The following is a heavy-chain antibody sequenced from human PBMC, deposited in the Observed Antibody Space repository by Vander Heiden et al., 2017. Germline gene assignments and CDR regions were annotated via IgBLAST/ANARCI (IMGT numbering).Heavy chain of an antibody. Sequence: QVQLVESGGGVVQPGRSLRLSCAASGFTFSSYAMHWGRQAPGKGLEGVAVISYDGSNKYYADSVKGRFTISRDNSKNTLYLQMNSLRAEDTAVYYCARDLITMVRGVAYYYGMDVWGQGTTVTVSS. V-gene: IGHV3-30*04. CDR3: ARDLITMVRGVAYYYGMDV. J-gene: IGHJ6*02. D-gene: IGHD3-10*01. CDR1: GFTFSSYA. CDR2: ISYDGSNK.